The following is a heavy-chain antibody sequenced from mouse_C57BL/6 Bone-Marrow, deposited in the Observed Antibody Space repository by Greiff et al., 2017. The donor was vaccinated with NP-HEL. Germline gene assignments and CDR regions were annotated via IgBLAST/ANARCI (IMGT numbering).Heavy chain of an antibody. V-gene: IGHV5-4*01. J-gene: IGHJ3*01. D-gene: IGHD1-1*01. CDR3: ARYCGYYYGSSPAY. Sequence: EVQLVESGGGLVKPGGSLKLSCAASGFTFSSYAMSWVRQTPEKRLEWVATISDGGGYTYYPDNVKGRFTISRDNAKNNLYLQMSHLKSEDTAMYYGARYCGYYYGSSPAYWGQGTLVTVSA. CDR1: GFTFSSYA. CDR2: ISDGGGYT.